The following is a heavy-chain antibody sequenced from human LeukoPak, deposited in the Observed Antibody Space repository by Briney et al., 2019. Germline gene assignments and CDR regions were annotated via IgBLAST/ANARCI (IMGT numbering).Heavy chain of an antibody. CDR3: ARGPGSGWQYPFDY. CDR1: GFTFSSYS. J-gene: IGHJ4*02. Sequence: PGGSLRLSCAASGFTFSSYSMNWVRQAPGKGLEWVSYISSSSSTIYYADSVKGRFTISRDNAKNSLYLQMNSLRAEDTAVYYCARGPGSGWQYPFDYWGQGTLVSVSS. D-gene: IGHD6-19*01. CDR2: ISSSSSTI. V-gene: IGHV3-48*01.